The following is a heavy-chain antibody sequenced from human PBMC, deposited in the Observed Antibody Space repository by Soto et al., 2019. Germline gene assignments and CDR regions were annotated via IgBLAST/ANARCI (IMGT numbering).Heavy chain of an antibody. V-gene: IGHV3-74*01. CDR2: VNSDGDST. CDR1: GFTFSTYW. J-gene: IGHJ6*02. CDR3: ARAGQLVRYGLDV. D-gene: IGHD6-13*01. Sequence: EVQLVESGGVLVQPGGSLRLSCAASGFTFSTYWMHWVRQAPGKGLVWVSRVNSDGDSTSYAHSVEGRFTISRENAKHSLYLQMNSLRAEDTAVYYCARAGQLVRYGLDVWGQGTPVTVSS.